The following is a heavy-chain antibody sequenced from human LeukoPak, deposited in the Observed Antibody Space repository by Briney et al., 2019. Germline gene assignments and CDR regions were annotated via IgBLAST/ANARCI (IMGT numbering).Heavy chain of an antibody. V-gene: IGHV4-34*01. D-gene: IGHD5-18*01. CDR3: ARYQLWLHRYFDY. J-gene: IGHJ4*02. CDR2: INHSGST. CDR1: GGSFSGYY. Sequence: SETLSLTCAVNGGSFSGYYWSWIRQPPGKGLEWIGEINHSGSTNYNPSLKSRVTISVDTSKNQFSLKLSSVTAADTAVYYCARYQLWLHRYFDYWGQGTLVTVSS.